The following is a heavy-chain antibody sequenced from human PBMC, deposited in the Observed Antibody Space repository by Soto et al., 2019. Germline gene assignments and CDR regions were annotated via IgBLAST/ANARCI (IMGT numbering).Heavy chain of an antibody. CDR2: IYYSGST. V-gene: IGHV4-59*01. J-gene: IGHJ4*02. CDR1: GGSISSYY. Sequence: QVQLQESGPGLVKPSETLSLTCTVSGGSISSYYWSWIRQPPGKGLEWIGYIYYSGSTNYNPSLKSRVTISVDTSKNQFSLTLSSVTAADTAVYYCASSPAYYYDSSGYSFDYWGQGTLVTVSS. CDR3: ASSPAYYYDSSGYSFDY. D-gene: IGHD3-22*01.